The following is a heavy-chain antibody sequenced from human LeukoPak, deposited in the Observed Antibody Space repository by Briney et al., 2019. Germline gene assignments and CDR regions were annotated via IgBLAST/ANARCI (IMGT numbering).Heavy chain of an antibody. J-gene: IGHJ4*02. D-gene: IGHD5-18*01. CDR2: ISSSGSTI. V-gene: IGHV3-11*01. CDR3: ARDKADTAVDY. CDR1: GFTFSDYY. Sequence: GGSLRLSCAASGFTFSDYYMSWIRQAPGKGLEWVSYISSSGSTIYYADSVKGRFTISRDNAKNSLHLQMNSLRAEDTAVYYCARDKADTAVDYWGQGTLVTVSS.